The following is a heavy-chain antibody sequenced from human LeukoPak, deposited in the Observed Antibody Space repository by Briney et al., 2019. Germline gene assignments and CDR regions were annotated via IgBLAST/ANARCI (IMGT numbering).Heavy chain of an antibody. CDR3: VRFPGYSYGPHFDY. Sequence: PSETLSLTCTVSGGSISSGSYYWRWIRQPAGKGLEWIGRIYTSGSTNYNPSLKSRVTISVDTSKNQFSLKLSSVTAADTAVYYCVRFPGYSYGPHFDYWGQGTLVTVSS. CDR2: IYTSGST. J-gene: IGHJ4*02. CDR1: GGSISSGSYY. D-gene: IGHD5-18*01. V-gene: IGHV4-61*02.